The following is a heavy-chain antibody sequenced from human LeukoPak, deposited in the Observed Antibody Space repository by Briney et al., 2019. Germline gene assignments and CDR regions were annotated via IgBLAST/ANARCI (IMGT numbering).Heavy chain of an antibody. CDR3: ARQEETGKYYYFDY. CDR1: GYTFTSYY. V-gene: IGHV1-46*01. Sequence: ASVNVSCKASGYTFTSYYLHWVRQAPGQGLEWMGIIKSSGGSTNYAQKFQGRVTMTRDTSTGTVYMELSSLRSDDTAVYYCARQEETGKYYYFDYWGQGTLVTVSS. J-gene: IGHJ4*02. CDR2: IKSSGGST. D-gene: IGHD3-9*01.